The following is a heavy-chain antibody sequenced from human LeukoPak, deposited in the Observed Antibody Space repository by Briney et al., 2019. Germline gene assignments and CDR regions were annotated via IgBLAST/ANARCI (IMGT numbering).Heavy chain of an antibody. D-gene: IGHD2/OR15-2a*01. CDR2: IYTSGST. CDR1: NGSISSYY. V-gene: IGHV4-4*09. Sequence: PSETLSLTCTVSNGSISSYYWSWIRQPPGEGLEWIGYIYTSGSTNYNPSLKSRVTISLDTSNNQFSLKLSSVTAADTAVYYCARGDFYRYYFDYWGQGTLVTVSS. CDR3: ARGDFYRYYFDY. J-gene: IGHJ4*02.